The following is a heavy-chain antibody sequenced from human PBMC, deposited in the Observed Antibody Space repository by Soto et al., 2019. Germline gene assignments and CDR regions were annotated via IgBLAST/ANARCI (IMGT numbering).Heavy chain of an antibody. J-gene: IGHJ6*01. V-gene: IGHV4-59*01. CDR1: GGSISSYY. CDR3: ARDSDYYGMEI. CDR2: IYYSGSS. Sequence: AETLSRTCTVSGGSISSYYWSCIRQPPWKGLEWIVYIYYSGSSNYNPSLKSRVTISVDTSQNQFSLKLSSVTAADTAVYYCARDSDYYGMEIWGQGTTVTVSS. D-gene: IGHD3-10*01.